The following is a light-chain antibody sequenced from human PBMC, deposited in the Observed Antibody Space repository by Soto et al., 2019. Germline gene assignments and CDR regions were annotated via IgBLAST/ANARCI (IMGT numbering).Light chain of an antibody. CDR1: QSVTGSK. Sequence: EIVLTQSQGPLSLSPGTRATLSCRASQSVTGSKLAWFQQRPGQAPRLLIYGASTRATDIPARFSGTGSGTNYTLTISGLEPEDFVLYFCQQYGNSPFTVGQGTKLDIK. CDR3: QQYGNSPFT. V-gene: IGKV3-20*01. CDR2: GAS. J-gene: IGKJ2*01.